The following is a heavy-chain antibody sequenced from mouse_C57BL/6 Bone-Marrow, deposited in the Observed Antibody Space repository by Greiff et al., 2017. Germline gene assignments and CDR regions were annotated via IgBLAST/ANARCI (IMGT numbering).Heavy chain of an antibody. J-gene: IGHJ3*01. Sequence: VKLQESGAELVRPGTSVKVSCKASGYAFTNYLIEWVKQRPGQGLEWIGVINPGSGGTNYNEKFKGKATLTADKSSSTAYMQLSSLTSEDSVVYVCARSKNWDSWFAYWGQGTLVTVSA. CDR3: ARSKNWDSWFAY. CDR2: INPGSGGT. D-gene: IGHD4-1*01. V-gene: IGHV1-54*01. CDR1: GYAFTNYL.